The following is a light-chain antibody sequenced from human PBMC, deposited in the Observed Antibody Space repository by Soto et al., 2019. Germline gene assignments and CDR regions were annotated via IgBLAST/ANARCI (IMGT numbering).Light chain of an antibody. CDR2: GTS. Sequence: DIVSTQSPGTLSLSPGERATLSCRASQTITSAYFAWYNQKPGQPPRLLIYGTSSMATGIPDRFSGSGSGTDFTLTISRVEPEDFGVYYCQQYGSTPLYSFGQGTKLEIK. CDR1: QTITSAY. J-gene: IGKJ2*01. V-gene: IGKV3-20*01. CDR3: QQYGSTPLYS.